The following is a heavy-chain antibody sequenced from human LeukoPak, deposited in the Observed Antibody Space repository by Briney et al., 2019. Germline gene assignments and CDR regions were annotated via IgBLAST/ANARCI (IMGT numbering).Heavy chain of an antibody. D-gene: IGHD6-19*01. CDR1: GFTFSSYA. CDR3: ARRVYNSGWYIDY. CDR2: ISGSGGST. Sequence: QSGGSLRLSCAASGFTFSSYAMSWVRQAPGKGLEWVSAISGSGGSTYYADSVKGRFTISRDNAKNSLYLQMNSLRAEDTAVYYCARRVYNSGWYIDYWGQGTLVTVSS. J-gene: IGHJ4*02. V-gene: IGHV3-23*01.